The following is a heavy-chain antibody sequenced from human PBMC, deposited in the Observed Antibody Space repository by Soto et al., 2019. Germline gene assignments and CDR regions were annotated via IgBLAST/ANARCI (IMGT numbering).Heavy chain of an antibody. J-gene: IGHJ6*02. V-gene: IGHV4-30-4*01. CDR3: ARDPFDGMDV. Sequence: QVQLQESGPGLVKPSQTLSLTCTVSGGSISTGDNYWSWIRQSAGRGLEWLGYIYYTGNTYYTPSLESRLYIAVETSTNQFSLKLSSVTVADTAVYFCARDPFDGMDVWGQGITVTVS. CDR2: IYYTGNT. CDR1: GGSISTGDNY.